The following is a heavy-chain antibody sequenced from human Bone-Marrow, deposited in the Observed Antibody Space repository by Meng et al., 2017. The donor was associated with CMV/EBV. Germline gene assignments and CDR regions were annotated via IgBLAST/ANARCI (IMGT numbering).Heavy chain of an antibody. V-gene: IGHV2-5*02. Sequence: QSPCQYSGPPLVKPTQTLTLPWTFSGFTLSTGGVGVGWIRQPPGKALEWLALIYWDDDKRYSPSLKSRLTITKDTSKNQVVLTMTNMDPVDTATYYCVHRGGGNGGWYFDLWGRGTLVTVSS. CDR2: IYWDDDK. J-gene: IGHJ2*01. CDR3: VHRGGGNGGWYFDL. CDR1: GFTLSTGGVG. D-gene: IGHD4-23*01.